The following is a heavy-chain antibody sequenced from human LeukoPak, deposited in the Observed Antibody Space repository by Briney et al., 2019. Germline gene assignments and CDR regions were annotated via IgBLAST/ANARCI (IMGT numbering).Heavy chain of an antibody. CDR2: IIPIFGTA. J-gene: IGHJ4*02. V-gene: IGHV1-69*13. D-gene: IGHD4-23*01. Sequence: SVKVSCKASGGTFSSYAISWVRQAPGQGLEWMGGIIPIFGTANYAQKFQGRVTITADESTSTAYMELSSLRSEDTAVYYCARSNDYGGKIDYWGQGTLVTVSS. CDR1: GGTFSSYA. CDR3: ARSNDYGGKIDY.